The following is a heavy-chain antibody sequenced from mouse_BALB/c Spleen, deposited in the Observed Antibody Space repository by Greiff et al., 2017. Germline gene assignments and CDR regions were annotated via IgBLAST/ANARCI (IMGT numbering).Heavy chain of an antibody. V-gene: IGHV5-6-4*01. CDR2: ISSGGSYT. CDR3: TRDQDAMDY. CDR1: GFTFSSYT. J-gene: IGHJ4*01. Sequence: EVKLMESGGGLVKPGGSLKLSCAASGFTFSSYTMSWVRQTPEKRLEWVATISSGGSYTYYPDSVKGRFTISRDNAKNTLYLQMSSLKSEDTAMYYCTRDQDAMDYWGQGTSVTVSS.